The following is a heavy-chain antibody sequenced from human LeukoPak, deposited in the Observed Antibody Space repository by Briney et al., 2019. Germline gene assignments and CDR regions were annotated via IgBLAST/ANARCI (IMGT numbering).Heavy chain of an antibody. D-gene: IGHD2-2*01. J-gene: IGHJ2*01. CDR2: IYGGGDST. CDR1: GFTFSSHA. CDR3: AKDRTVVPLAYWYFDL. V-gene: IGHV3-23*01. Sequence: GGSLRLSCAASGFTFSSHAMTWFRQGPGKRLEWVSSIYGGGDSTFYADSVKGRFTVSRDNSKYTLDLQMNSLRVEDSGMYYCAKDRTVVPLAYWYFDLWGRGTLVTVSS.